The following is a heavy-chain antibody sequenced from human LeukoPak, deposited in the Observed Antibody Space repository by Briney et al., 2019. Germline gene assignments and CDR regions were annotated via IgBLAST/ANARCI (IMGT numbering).Heavy chain of an antibody. CDR2: FEPEEGEHGET. Sequence: ASVKVSCKVSGYSLSDLSIHWVRHVPGKGLEWMGGFEPEEGEHGETIYAQKFEGRLTLTEDTATDTAYMELVSLTSADTTVYYCATDRLEIYALHIWGQRTVVTVSS. V-gene: IGHV1-24*01. CDR1: GYSLSDLS. CDR3: ATDRLEIYALHI. J-gene: IGHJ3*02. D-gene: IGHD1-1*01.